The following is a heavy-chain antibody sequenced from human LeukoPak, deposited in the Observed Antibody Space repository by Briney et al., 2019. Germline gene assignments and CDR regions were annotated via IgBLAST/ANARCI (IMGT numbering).Heavy chain of an antibody. CDR2: ISGDGSMT. V-gene: IGHV3-74*01. CDR3: ASLLTPYHGSGGGGVDV. J-gene: IGHJ6*02. D-gene: IGHD3-10*01. CDR1: GFTFSSYW. Sequence: PGGSLRLSCAASGFTFSSYWMYWVRQAPGKELVWVSRISGDGSMTSYADSVKGRFTISRDNAKDTLFLQMTSLRVEDTAVYSCASLLTPYHGSGGGGVDVWGQGTTVTVSS.